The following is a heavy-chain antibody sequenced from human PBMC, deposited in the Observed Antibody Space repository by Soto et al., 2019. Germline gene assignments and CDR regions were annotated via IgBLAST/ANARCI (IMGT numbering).Heavy chain of an antibody. CDR2: IYYSGST. Sequence: PSETLSLTCTVSGGSISSYYWSWIRQPPGKGLEWIGYIYYSGSTNYNPSLKSRVTISVDTSKNQFSLKLSSVTAADTAVYYCARHTNPAESTMVRGVINWFDPWGQGTLVTVSS. V-gene: IGHV4-59*08. D-gene: IGHD3-10*01. J-gene: IGHJ5*02. CDR1: GGSISSYY. CDR3: ARHTNPAESTMVRGVINWFDP.